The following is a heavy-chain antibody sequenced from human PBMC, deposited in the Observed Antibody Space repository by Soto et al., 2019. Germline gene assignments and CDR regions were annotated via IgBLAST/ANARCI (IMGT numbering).Heavy chain of an antibody. J-gene: IGHJ6*02. Sequence: PGGSLRLSCAASGFTFSSYGMHWVRQAPGKGLEWVAVISYDGSNKYYADSVKGRFTISRDNSKNTLYLQMNSLRAEDTAVYYCAKDRADIVVVPAAMYPRGGDYYYYGMDVWGQGTTVTVSS. CDR3: AKDRADIVVVPAAMYPRGGDYYYYGMDV. D-gene: IGHD2-2*01. V-gene: IGHV3-30*18. CDR1: GFTFSSYG. CDR2: ISYDGSNK.